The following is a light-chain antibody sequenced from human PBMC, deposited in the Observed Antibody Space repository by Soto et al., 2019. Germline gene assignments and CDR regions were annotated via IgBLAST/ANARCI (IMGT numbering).Light chain of an antibody. Sequence: GGRGTITCRASQGVSSHLAWHKQKPGKAPKLLIYEVSTLQSGVPSRVSGSGSGTDFTLTISSLQPEDFETYYCQHLNGYPITFGQGTRLEIK. V-gene: IGKV1-9*01. CDR3: QHLNGYPIT. CDR1: QGVSSH. J-gene: IGKJ5*01. CDR2: EVS.